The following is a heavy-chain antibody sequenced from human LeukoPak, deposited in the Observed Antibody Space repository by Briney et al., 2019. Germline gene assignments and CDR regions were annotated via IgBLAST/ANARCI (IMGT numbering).Heavy chain of an antibody. Sequence: GGSLRLSCAASGFTFSSYGMPWVRQAPGKGLEWVAVIWYDGSDKYYADSVKVRFTISRDNSKNTLYLQMNSLRAEDTAVYYCARDSAEQWLAPPLFDPWGQGALVTVSS. V-gene: IGHV3-33*01. J-gene: IGHJ5*02. CDR1: GFTFSSYG. D-gene: IGHD6-19*01. CDR2: IWYDGSDK. CDR3: ARDSAEQWLAPPLFDP.